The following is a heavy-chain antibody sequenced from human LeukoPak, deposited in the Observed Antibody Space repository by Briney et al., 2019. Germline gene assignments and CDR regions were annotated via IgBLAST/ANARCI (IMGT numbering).Heavy chain of an antibody. CDR3: ARGITIYGVMIIYFDC. D-gene: IGHD3-3*01. J-gene: IGHJ4*02. V-gene: IGHV1-2*02. CDR2: IKPDGGDT. CDR1: GYTFTDYY. Sequence: ASVKVSCKASGYTFTDYYLHWVRQAPGHGLEWMGWIKPDGGDTNYAQRLQGRVTMTRDTSISTAYMELTNLSSDDTAVYYCARGITIYGVMIIYFDCWGQGTLVTVSS.